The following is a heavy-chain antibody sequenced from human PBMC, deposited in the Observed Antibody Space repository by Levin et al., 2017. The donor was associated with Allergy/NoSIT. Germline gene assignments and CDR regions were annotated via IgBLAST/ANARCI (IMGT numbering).Heavy chain of an antibody. CDR3: AREGYSYGFFDY. J-gene: IGHJ4*02. D-gene: IGHD5-18*01. CDR1: GGSISSGDYY. V-gene: IGHV4-30-4*01. CDR2: IYYSGST. Sequence: NASETLSLTCTVSGGSISSGDYYWSWIRQPPGKGLEWIGYIYYSGSTYYNPSLKSRVTISVDTSKNQFSLKLSSVTAADTAAYYCAREGYSYGFFDYWGQGTLVTVSS.